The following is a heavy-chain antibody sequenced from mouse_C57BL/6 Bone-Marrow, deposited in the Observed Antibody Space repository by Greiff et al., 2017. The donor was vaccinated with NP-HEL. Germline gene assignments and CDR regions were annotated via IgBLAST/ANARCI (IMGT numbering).Heavy chain of an antibody. Sequence: VQLQQPGAELVMPGASVKLSCKASGYTFTSYWMHWVKQRPGQGLEWIGEIDPSDSYTNYNQKFKGKSTLTVDKSSSTAYMQLSSLTSEDSAVYYCARERGVLRFAYWGQGTLVTVSA. CDR2: IDPSDSYT. CDR1: GYTFTSYW. CDR3: ARERGVLRFAY. D-gene: IGHD1-1*01. J-gene: IGHJ3*01. V-gene: IGHV1-69*01.